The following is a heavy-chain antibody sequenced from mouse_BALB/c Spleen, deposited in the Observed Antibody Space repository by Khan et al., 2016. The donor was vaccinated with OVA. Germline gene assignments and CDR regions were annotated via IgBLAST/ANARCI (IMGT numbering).Heavy chain of an antibody. D-gene: IGHD1-2*01. CDR2: ISYSGST. J-gene: IGHJ2*01. CDR3: ARTARIKY. CDR1: GYSITSGYG. V-gene: IGHV3-1*02. Sequence: EVQLQESGPGLVKPSQSLSLTCTVTGYSITSGYGWYWIRQLPGNKLEWMGYISYSGSTNYKPSLTSRISITRDTSKNQFFLQLHSVTTEDTSTYYCARTARIKYWGQGTTLTVSS.